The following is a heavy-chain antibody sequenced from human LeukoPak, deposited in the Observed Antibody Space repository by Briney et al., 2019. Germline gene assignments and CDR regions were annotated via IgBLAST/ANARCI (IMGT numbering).Heavy chain of an antibody. CDR3: ARDAYYYGSGSLESYYYFYMDV. J-gene: IGHJ6*03. CDR1: GFTYSSYW. D-gene: IGHD3-10*01. V-gene: IGHV3-48*04. CDR2: ISSSGSTI. Sequence: GGSLRLSCAASGFTYSSYWMSWVRQAPGKGLEWVSYISSSGSTIYYADSVKGRFTISRDNAKNSLYLQMNSLRAEDTAVYFCARDAYYYGSGSLESYYYFYMDVWGKGTTVTVSS.